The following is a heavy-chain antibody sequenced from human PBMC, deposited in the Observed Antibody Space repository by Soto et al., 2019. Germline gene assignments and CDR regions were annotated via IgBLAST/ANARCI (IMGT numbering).Heavy chain of an antibody. D-gene: IGHD2-15*01. V-gene: IGHV4-39*01. Sequence: SETLSLTCTVSGGSISSSSYYWGWIRQPPGKGLEWIGSIYYSGSTYYNPSLKSRVTISVDTSKNQFSLKLSSVTAADTAVYYCARHKTTPVVGPAECPGGSCYGGDYGVGWFDPWGQGTLVTVSS. CDR3: ARHKTTPVVGPAECPGGSCYGGDYGVGWFDP. CDR2: IYYSGST. CDR1: GGSISSSSYY. J-gene: IGHJ5*02.